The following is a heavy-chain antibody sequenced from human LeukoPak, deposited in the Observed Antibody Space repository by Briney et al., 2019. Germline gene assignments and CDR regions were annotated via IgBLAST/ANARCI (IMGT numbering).Heavy chain of an antibody. D-gene: IGHD4-17*01. CDR1: GGSISSYY. Sequence: SETLSLTCTVSGGSISSYYWSWIRQPAGKGLGWIGRIYTSGSTNYNPSLKSRVTMSVDTSKNQFSLKLSSVTAADTAVYYCARSPSYGDLDVWGQGTTVTVSS. CDR2: IYTSGST. CDR3: ARSPSYGDLDV. V-gene: IGHV4-4*07. J-gene: IGHJ6*02.